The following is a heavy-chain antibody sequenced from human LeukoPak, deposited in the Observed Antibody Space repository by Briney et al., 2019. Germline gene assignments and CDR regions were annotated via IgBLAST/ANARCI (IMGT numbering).Heavy chain of an antibody. CDR3: ASSPYYYDSSGYYWLDY. V-gene: IGHV3-11*01. D-gene: IGHD3-22*01. Sequence: PGGSLRLSCAASGFTFSDYYMSWIRQAPGKGLEWVSYISSSGSTTYYADSVKGRFTISRDNAKNSLYLQMNSLRDEDTAVYYCASSPYYYDSSGYYWLDYWGQGTLVTVSS. CDR2: ISSSGSTT. CDR1: GFTFSDYY. J-gene: IGHJ4*02.